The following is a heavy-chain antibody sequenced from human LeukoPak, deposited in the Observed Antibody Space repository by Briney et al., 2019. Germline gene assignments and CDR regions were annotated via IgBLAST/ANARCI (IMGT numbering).Heavy chain of an antibody. J-gene: IGHJ4*02. CDR1: GGSFSGYY. CDR2: INHSGST. CDR3: ARDSRYFDWLLRGDYFDY. Sequence: SETLSLTCAVYGGSFSGYYWSWIRQPPGKGLEWIGEINHSGSTNYNPSLKSRVTISVDTSKNQFSLKLSSVTAADTAVYYCARDSRYFDWLLRGDYFDYWGQGTLVTVSS. V-gene: IGHV4-34*01. D-gene: IGHD3-9*01.